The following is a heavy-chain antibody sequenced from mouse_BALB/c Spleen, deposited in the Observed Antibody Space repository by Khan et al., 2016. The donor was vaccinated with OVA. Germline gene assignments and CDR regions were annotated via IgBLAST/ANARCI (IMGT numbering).Heavy chain of an antibody. CDR2: IWSDGST. CDR3: ARQPYYHYNVMDY. Sequence: QVQLPESGPRLVAPPHSLSITCPTSGLSLTNYRVHWLPPPPGQGPDWLVVIWSDGSTTYNSALKSRLTITKDNSKSQVFLKMNSLQTDDTAMYFCARQPYYHYNVMDYWGQGTSVTVSS. D-gene: IGHD2-10*01. J-gene: IGHJ4*01. CDR1: GLSLTNYR. V-gene: IGHV2-6-1*01.